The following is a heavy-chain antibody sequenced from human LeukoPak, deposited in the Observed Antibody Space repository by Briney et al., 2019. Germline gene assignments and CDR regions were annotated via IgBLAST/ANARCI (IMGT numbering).Heavy chain of an antibody. J-gene: IGHJ3*02. CDR2: IKGKTAGGTT. CDR1: GFTFSDYY. V-gene: IGHV3-15*01. CDR3: THEFIDAFDI. Sequence: PGGSLRLSCAASGFTFSDYYMSWIRQAPGKGLEWVGRIKGKTAGGTTDYAAPVKGRFTISRDDSKNTLYLQMNSLKTEDTAVYYCTHEFIDAFDIWGQGTMVTVSS.